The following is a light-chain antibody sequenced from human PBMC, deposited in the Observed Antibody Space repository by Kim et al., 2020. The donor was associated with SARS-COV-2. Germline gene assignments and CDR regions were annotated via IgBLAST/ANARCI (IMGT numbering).Light chain of an antibody. V-gene: IGLV3-21*04. Sequence: SYELTQPPSVSVAPGKTARITCGGNNIGSKSVHWFQQKPGQAPVLVIYYDSDRPSGIPERFSGSNSGNTATLTISRVEAGDEADYYCQVWDTGSDPKVFGGGTQLTVL. CDR3: QVWDTGSDPKV. J-gene: IGLJ3*02. CDR1: NIGSKS. CDR2: YDS.